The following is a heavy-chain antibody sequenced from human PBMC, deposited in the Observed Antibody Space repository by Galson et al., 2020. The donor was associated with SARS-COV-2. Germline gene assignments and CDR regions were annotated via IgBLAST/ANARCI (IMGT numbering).Heavy chain of an antibody. CDR3: ARSDQLLSGAIGYYYGMDV. CDR1: GGTFSSYA. Sequence: SVKVSCKASGGTFSSYAISWVRQAPGQGLEWMGGIIPIFGTANYAQKFQGRVTITADESTSTAYMELSSLRSEDTAVYYCARSDQLLSGAIGYYYGMDVWGQGTTVTVSS. V-gene: IGHV1-69*13. D-gene: IGHD2-2*01. J-gene: IGHJ6*02. CDR2: IIPIFGTA.